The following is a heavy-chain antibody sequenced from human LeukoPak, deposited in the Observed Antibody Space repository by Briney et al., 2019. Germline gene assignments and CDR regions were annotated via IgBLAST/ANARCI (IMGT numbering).Heavy chain of an antibody. Sequence: SETLSLTCTVSGGSISSYYWGWIRQPAGKGLEWIGRIYTSGSTNYNPSLKSRVTMSVDTSKNQFSLKLSSVTAADTAVYYCARVGHKRGSFDYWGQGTLVTVSS. CDR1: GGSISSYY. V-gene: IGHV4-4*07. CDR2: IYTSGST. CDR3: ARVGHKRGSFDY. J-gene: IGHJ4*02. D-gene: IGHD3-10*01.